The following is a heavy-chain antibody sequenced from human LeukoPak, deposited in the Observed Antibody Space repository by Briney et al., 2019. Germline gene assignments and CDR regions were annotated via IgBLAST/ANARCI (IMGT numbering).Heavy chain of an antibody. Sequence: SQTLSLTCTVSGGSISSGSYYWSWIRQPAGKGLEWIGRIYTSGSTNYNPSLKSRVTISVDTSKNQFSLKLSSVIAADTAAYYCARVGVGAPSYYYYMDVWGKGTTVTVSS. J-gene: IGHJ6*03. CDR3: ARVGVGAPSYYYYMDV. V-gene: IGHV4-61*02. D-gene: IGHD1-26*01. CDR2: IYTSGST. CDR1: GGSISSGSYY.